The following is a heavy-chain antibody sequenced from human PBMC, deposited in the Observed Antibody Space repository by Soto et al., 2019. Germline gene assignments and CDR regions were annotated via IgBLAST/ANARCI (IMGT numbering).Heavy chain of an antibody. CDR1: GDSVSNNRAA. V-gene: IGHV6-1*01. D-gene: IGHD3-22*01. CDR2: TYYRSKWYN. J-gene: IGHJ6*02. CDR3: ARDNQGYHYNGMDV. Sequence: SQTLSLTCAISGDSVSNNRAAWHWIRQSQSRGLEWLGRTYYRSKWYNDYAVSMKSRIIINPDTSKNQFTLQLNSLTPADTAVYFCARDNQGYHYNGMDVWGQGTTVTVSS.